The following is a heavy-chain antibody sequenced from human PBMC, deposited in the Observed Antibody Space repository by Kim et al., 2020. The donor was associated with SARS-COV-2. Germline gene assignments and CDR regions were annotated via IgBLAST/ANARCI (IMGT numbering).Heavy chain of an antibody. D-gene: IGHD5-12*01. CDR2: IYSGGST. Sequence: GGSLRLSCAASGFTVSSNDMNWVRQAPGKGLEWVSIIYSGGSTYYADSVKGRFTISRDSSKNTLYLLMNSLRAYDTAVYYCARIVATNWFDPWGQGTLVTVSS. V-gene: IGHV3-53*01. CDR1: GFTVSSND. J-gene: IGHJ5*02. CDR3: ARIVATNWFDP.